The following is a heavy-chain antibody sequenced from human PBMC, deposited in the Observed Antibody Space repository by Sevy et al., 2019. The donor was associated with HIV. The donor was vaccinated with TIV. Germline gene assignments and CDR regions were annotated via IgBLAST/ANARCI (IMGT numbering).Heavy chain of an antibody. J-gene: IGHJ4*02. CDR1: GGSISTSDFY. Sequence: SETLSLTCTVSGGSISTSDFYWGWIRQSPGKGLEWIGSIFNSGITYYKPSLMGRVTISVDTSKNPLSLRVNPVTVADTALYFCARHRFAGSCSAFDYWGQGALVTVSS. V-gene: IGHV4-39*01. CDR2: IFNSGIT. D-gene: IGHD6-19*01. CDR3: ARHRFAGSCSAFDY.